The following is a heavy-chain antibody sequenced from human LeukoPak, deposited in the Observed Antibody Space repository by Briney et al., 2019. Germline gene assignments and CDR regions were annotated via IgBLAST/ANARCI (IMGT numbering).Heavy chain of an antibody. CDR3: ARAGGVGEQPEYFQH. CDR2: INPKSGGT. J-gene: IGHJ1*01. V-gene: IGHV1-2*02. D-gene: IGHD6-13*01. Sequence: ASVKVSCKASGYTFTGYYMHWVRQAPGQGLEWMGWINPKSGGTDSAQKFQGRVTMTRDTSISTAYMELSRLRSDDTAVYYCARAGGVGEQPEYFQHWAQGTLVTVSS. CDR1: GYTFTGYY.